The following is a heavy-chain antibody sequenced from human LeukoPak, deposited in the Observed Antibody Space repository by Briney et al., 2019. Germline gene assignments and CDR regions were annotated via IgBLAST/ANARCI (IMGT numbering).Heavy chain of an antibody. CDR3: ARESELPAFDI. D-gene: IGHD1-26*01. V-gene: IGHV3-66*01. J-gene: IGHJ3*02. CDR2: IYSGGST. CDR1: GFTVSSNY. Sequence: GGSLRLSCAASGFTVSSNYMSWVRQAPGKGLEWVSVIYSGGSTYYADSVKGRFTISRDNSKNTLYLQMNSLRAEDTAVYYCARESELPAFDIWGQGTMVTVSS.